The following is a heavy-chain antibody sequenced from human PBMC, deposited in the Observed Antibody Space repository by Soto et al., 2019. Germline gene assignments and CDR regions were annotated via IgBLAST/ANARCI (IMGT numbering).Heavy chain of an antibody. CDR2: TSAYNVST. J-gene: IGHJ4*02. CDR3: ARGHYYDRRGYDAFDY. Sequence: GSSVKVSCKASGYTFTSYGISWVRQAPGQGLEWMGWTSAYNVSTNYAQKLQGRVTMTTDTSTSTAYMELRSLRSDDTAVYYCARGHYYDRRGYDAFDYWGEGTMVTVSA. D-gene: IGHD3-22*01. CDR1: GYTFTSYG. V-gene: IGHV1-18*01.